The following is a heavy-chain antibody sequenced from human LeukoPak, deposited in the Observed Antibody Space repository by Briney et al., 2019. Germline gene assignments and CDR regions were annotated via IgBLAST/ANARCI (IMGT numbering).Heavy chain of an antibody. Sequence: GGSLRLSCAASGFTFSSYEMNWVRQAPGKGLEWVSYISSNGSTIYYADSVKGRFTISRDNAKNSLYLQVNSLRAEDTAVYYCARESAPVVAADGDWYFDLWGRGTLVTVSS. CDR1: GFTFSSYE. V-gene: IGHV3-48*03. J-gene: IGHJ2*01. CDR2: ISSNGSTI. CDR3: ARESAPVVAADGDWYFDL. D-gene: IGHD2-15*01.